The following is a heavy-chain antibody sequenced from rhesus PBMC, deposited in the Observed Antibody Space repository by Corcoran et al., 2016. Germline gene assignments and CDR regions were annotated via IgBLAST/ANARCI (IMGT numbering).Heavy chain of an antibody. Sequence: HVTFTESGPAPVKPPQTLTLTCTFSVFPLNTSGLDLRWFPQPLRQTFDRLAHIHWNDDKYYSTSMKSTLTISKDTTTNQVLLTMTNMDRVDTATYDCAGRRKNIVGTGSYWYFDLWGPGTPITISS. CDR2: IHWNDDK. CDR3: AGRRKNIVGTGSYWYFDL. J-gene: IGHJ2*01. V-gene: IGHV2-1*01. D-gene: IGHD5-24*01. CDR1: VFPLNTSGLD.